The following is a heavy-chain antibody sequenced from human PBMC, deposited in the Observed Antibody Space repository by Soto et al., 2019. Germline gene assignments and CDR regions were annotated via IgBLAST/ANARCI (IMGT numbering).Heavy chain of an antibody. D-gene: IGHD6-13*01. J-gene: IGHJ5*02. Sequence: SVKVSCKASGGTFSSYAISWVRQAPGQGLEWMGGIIPIFGTANYAQKFQGRVTITADESTSTAYMGLSSLRSEDTAVYYCARGQQPTETVWFDPWGQGTLVTVS. V-gene: IGHV1-69*13. CDR1: GGTFSSYA. CDR2: IIPIFGTA. CDR3: ARGQQPTETVWFDP.